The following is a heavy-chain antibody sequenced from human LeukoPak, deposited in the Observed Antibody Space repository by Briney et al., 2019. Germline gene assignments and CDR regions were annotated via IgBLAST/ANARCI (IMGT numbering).Heavy chain of an antibody. CDR3: ARVGDQLLSPHFDY. V-gene: IGHV4-59*12. J-gene: IGHJ4*02. CDR2: IYYSGST. CDR1: GGSISNYY. Sequence: SETLSLTCTVSGGSISNYYWTWIRQPPGKGLEWIGYIYYSGSTNYNPSLKSRVTLSVDTSKNQFSLKLSSVTAADTAVYYCARVGDQLLSPHFDYWGQGTLVTVSS. D-gene: IGHD2-2*01.